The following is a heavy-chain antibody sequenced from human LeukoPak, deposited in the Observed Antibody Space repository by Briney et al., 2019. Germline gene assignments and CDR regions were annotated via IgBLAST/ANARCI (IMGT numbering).Heavy chain of an antibody. CDR1: GGSISSYY. CDR2: IYYSGST. CDR3: ARGIAVAPVDY. V-gene: IGHV4-59*01. J-gene: IGHJ4*02. Sequence: PSETLSLTCTVFGGSISSYYWSWIRQPPGKGLEWIGYIYYSGSTNYNPSLKSRVTISVDTSKNQFSLKLSSVTAADTAVYYCARGIAVAPVDYWGQGTLVTVSS. D-gene: IGHD6-19*01.